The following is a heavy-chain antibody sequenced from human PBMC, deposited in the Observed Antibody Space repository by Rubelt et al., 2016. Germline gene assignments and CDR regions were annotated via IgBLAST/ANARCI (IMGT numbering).Heavy chain of an antibody. D-gene: IGHD4-17*01. CDR2: IYYSGST. Sequence: GLVKPSETLSLTCTVSGGSISSYYWSWIRQPPGKGLEWIGYIYYSGSTNYNPSLKSRVTISVDTSKNQFSLKLSSVTAADTAVYYCSRAPLRPKPPYPLYYLDYWGQGTLVTVSS. CDR3: SRAPLRPKPPYPLYYLDY. J-gene: IGHJ4*02. CDR1: GGSISSYY. V-gene: IGHV4-59*01.